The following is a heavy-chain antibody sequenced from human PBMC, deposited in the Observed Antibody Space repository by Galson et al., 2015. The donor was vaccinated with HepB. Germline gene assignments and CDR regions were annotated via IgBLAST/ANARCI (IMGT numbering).Heavy chain of an antibody. D-gene: IGHD3-10*01. CDR2: IRQVGGEI. J-gene: IGHJ4*02. CDR3: ARGRSFGSGNYHTFDF. CDR1: GFTFSSYG. V-gene: IGHV3-7*01. Sequence: SLRLSCAASGFTFSSYGMHWVRQAPGKGLEWVANIRQVGGEIFYVDSVKGRFTISRDNAKNTVYLQMDSLRAEDTAVYYCARGRSFGSGNYHTFDFWGQGALVTVSS.